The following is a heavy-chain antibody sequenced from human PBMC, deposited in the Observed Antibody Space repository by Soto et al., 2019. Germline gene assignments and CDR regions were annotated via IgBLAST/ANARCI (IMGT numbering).Heavy chain of an antibody. CDR1: GFTFSASA. J-gene: IGHJ5*02. CDR3: TRLSIYCTNGVCSPLA. Sequence: EVQLVESGGGLVQPGGSLKLSCAASGFTFSASAVHWVRQASGKGLECVGRVRSKANNYATAYAASVKGRFTVSRDDSKNTAYLQMNSLKAEDTAVYYCTRLSIYCTNGVCSPLAWGQGTLVTVSS. V-gene: IGHV3-73*01. CDR2: VRSKANNYAT. D-gene: IGHD2-8*01.